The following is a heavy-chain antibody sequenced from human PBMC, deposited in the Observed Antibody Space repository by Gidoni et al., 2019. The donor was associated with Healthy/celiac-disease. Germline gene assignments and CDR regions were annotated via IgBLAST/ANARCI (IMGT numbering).Heavy chain of an antibody. J-gene: IGHJ4*02. CDR1: GGSFSGYY. D-gene: IGHD5-18*01. CDR3: ARGFPPTAMVDY. CDR2: INHSGST. Sequence: QVQLPQWGAGLWKPSEILSLTCSVHGGSFSGYYWSWIRQPPGKGLEWIGEINHSGSTNYNPSLKSRVTISVDTSKSQFSLKLSSVTAADTAVYYCARGFPPTAMVDYWGQGTLVTVSS. V-gene: IGHV4-34*01.